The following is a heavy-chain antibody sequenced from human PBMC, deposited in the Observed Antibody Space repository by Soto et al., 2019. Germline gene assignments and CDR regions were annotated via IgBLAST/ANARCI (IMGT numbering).Heavy chain of an antibody. V-gene: IGHV1-2*02. CDR3: ASFDDYEYYYGMDV. D-gene: IGHD4-17*01. J-gene: IGHJ6*02. Sequence: ASVKVSCNASGYTFTGYYMHWVRQAPGQGLEWMGWINPNSGGTNYAQKFQGRVTMTRDTSISTAYMELSRLRSDDTAVYYCASFDDYEYYYGMDVWGQGTTVTVSS. CDR2: INPNSGGT. CDR1: GYTFTGYY.